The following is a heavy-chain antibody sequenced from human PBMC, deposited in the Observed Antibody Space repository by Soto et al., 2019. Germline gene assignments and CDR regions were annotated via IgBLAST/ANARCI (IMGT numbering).Heavy chain of an antibody. CDR1: GDSVSSNSAA. V-gene: IGHV6-1*01. CDR2: TYYRSKWYN. D-gene: IGHD2-15*01. Sequence: PSQTLSLTCAISGDSVSSNSAAWNWIRQSPSRGLEWLGRTYYRSKWYNDYAVSVKSRITINPDTSKNQFSLQLNSVTPEDTAVYYCARGGYFSGGSCYGRGGYYYYGMDVWGQGTTVTVSS. J-gene: IGHJ6*02. CDR3: ARGGYFSGGSCYGRGGYYYYGMDV.